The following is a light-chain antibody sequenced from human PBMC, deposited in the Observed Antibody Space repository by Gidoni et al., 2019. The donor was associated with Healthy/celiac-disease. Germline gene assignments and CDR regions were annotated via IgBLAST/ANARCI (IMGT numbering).Light chain of an antibody. CDR3: QQYNSYSRYT. CDR1: QSISSW. J-gene: IGKJ2*01. Sequence: DIQMTQPPSPLSASVGDRVTITCRASQSISSWLAWYQQKPGKAPKLLIYKASSLESGVPSRFSGSGSGTEFTLTISSLQPDDFATYYCQQYNSYSRYTFGQGTKLEIK. CDR2: KAS. V-gene: IGKV1-5*03.